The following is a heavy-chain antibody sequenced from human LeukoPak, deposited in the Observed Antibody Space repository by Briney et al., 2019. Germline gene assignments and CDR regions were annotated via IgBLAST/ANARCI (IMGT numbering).Heavy chain of an antibody. Sequence: GGSLRLSCAASGFTFSSYSMNWVRQAPGKGLEWVSSISSSSSYIYYADSVKGRFTISRDNAKNSLYLQMNSLRAEDTAVYYCARGGQRAGWLDDFDYWSQGTLVTVSS. D-gene: IGHD6-19*01. CDR1: GFTFSSYS. CDR2: ISSSSSYI. V-gene: IGHV3-21*01. J-gene: IGHJ4*02. CDR3: ARGGQRAGWLDDFDY.